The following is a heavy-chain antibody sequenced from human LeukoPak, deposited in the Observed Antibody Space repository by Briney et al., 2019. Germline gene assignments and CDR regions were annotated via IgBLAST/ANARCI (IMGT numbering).Heavy chain of an antibody. J-gene: IGHJ3*01. CDR2: INPFNGEA. CDR3: ALLIPPKRIVGTTETAFDL. V-gene: IGHV1-18*01. D-gene: IGHD1-26*01. CDR1: GYSFTNYP. Sequence: GASVKVSCKASGYSFTNYPMNWVRQAPGRGLEWMGLINPFNGEATYAERIQGRVSMTRDTTTKTAYMDLRGLRFDDTAIYYCALLIPPKRIVGTTETAFDLWGQGTMVTVSS.